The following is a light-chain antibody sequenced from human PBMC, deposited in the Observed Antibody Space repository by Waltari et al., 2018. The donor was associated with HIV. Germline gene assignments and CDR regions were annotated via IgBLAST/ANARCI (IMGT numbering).Light chain of an antibody. CDR2: AAS. Sequence: AIWMTQSPSSLSASTGDTVIITCRASRDISTYLAWYQQKPGEAPNLLIYAASTLQTGVPSRFSGSGSGTDFTLTISSLQSEDFATYYCQQYYSYSSFGPGSTLDIK. CDR3: QQYYSYSS. J-gene: IGKJ3*01. V-gene: IGKV1-8*01. CDR1: RDISTY.